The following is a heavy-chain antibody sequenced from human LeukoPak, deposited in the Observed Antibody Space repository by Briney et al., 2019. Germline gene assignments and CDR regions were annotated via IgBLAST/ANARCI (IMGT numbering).Heavy chain of an antibody. CDR1: GGIFRDYA. D-gene: IGHD1-26*01. V-gene: IGHV1-69*01. CDR3: ARGLTHSGAYWAVG. CDR2: IIPIFDTT. J-gene: IGHJ4*02. Sequence: GSSVKVSCKASGGIFRDYAIDWVRQAPGQGLEWMGGIIPIFDTTHYAQRFQGRVTITADGSTSTVYMELSRLRYEDTAVYYCARGLTHSGAYWAVGWGQGTLVTVSS.